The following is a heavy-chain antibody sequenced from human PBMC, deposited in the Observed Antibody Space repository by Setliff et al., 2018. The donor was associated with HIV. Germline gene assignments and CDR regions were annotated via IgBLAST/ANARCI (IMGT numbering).Heavy chain of an antibody. D-gene: IGHD2-15*01. CDR3: ARELVVVAANSGWFDP. Sequence: ASVKVSCKSSGYTFTAHHIHWVRQAPGQGLEWMGWINPNSGGTNYAQKFQGRVTMTRDTSISTAYMELSRLRSDDTAVYYCARELVVVAANSGWFDPWGQGTLVTVSS. J-gene: IGHJ5*02. CDR1: GYTFTAHH. CDR2: INPNSGGT. V-gene: IGHV1-2*02.